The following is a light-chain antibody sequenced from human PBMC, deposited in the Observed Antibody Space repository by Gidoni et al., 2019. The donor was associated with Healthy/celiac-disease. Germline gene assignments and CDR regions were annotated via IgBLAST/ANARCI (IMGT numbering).Light chain of an antibody. Sequence: QSVLTQPPSVSEAPRQRVTISCSGSSSNIGNNAVNWYQQIPGKAPKLLIYYDDLLPSGVSDRFSGSKSGTSASLAISGLQSEDEAYYYCAAWDDSLNGKVFGGGTKLTVL. J-gene: IGLJ2*01. CDR2: YDD. CDR3: AAWDDSLNGKV. V-gene: IGLV1-36*01. CDR1: SSNIGNNA.